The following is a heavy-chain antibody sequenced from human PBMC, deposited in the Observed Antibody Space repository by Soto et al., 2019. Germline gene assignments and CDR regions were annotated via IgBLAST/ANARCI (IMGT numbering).Heavy chain of an antibody. V-gene: IGHV4-4*07. CDR1: GASISAYA. J-gene: IGHJ4*02. D-gene: IGHD6-19*01. Sequence: SETLSLTCTVSGASISAYAWSWIRQPAGKGLEWIGRLYSSGNTNYNPSFKSRHTMSADTSKNQFSLKLSSVTAADTAVYYCARGPYSSGWYVVDYWGQGTLVTVSS. CDR3: ARGPYSSGWYVVDY. CDR2: LYSSGNT.